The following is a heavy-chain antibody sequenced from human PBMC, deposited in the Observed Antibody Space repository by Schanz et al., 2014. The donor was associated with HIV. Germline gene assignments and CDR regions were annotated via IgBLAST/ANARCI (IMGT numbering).Heavy chain of an antibody. CDR3: AKDNGWPLASYYGMDV. V-gene: IGHV3-9*01. Sequence: EVQLLESGGGLVQPGRSLRLSCAASGFTFDDYAMHWVRQAPGKGLEWVSGISWNSGSIGYADSVKGRFTISRDNAKNSPYLQMNSLRAEDTALYYCAKDNGWPLASYYGMDVWGQGTTVTVSS. J-gene: IGHJ6*02. CDR2: ISWNSGSI. CDR1: GFTFDDYA. D-gene: IGHD6-19*01.